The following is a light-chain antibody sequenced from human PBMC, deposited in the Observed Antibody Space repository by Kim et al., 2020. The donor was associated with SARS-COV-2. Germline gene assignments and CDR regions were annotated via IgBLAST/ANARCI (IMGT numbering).Light chain of an antibody. CDR3: SSYTSSSTLVV. J-gene: IGLJ2*01. CDR2: DVS. CDR1: SSDVGGYNY. V-gene: IGLV2-14*03. Sequence: HSITRSRTGTSSDVGGYNYVSWYQQHPGKAPKLMIYDVSNRPSGVSNRFSGSKSGNTASLTISGLQAEDEADYYCSSYTSSSTLVVFGGGTQLTVL.